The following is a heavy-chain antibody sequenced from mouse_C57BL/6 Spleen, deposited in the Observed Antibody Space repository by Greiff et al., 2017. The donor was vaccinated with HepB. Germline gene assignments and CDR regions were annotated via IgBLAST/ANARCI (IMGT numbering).Heavy chain of an antibody. Sequence: VQLQQPGAELVRPGSSVKLSCKASGYTFTSYWMHWVKQRPIQGLEWIGNIYPSDSETQYNQKFKDKDTLTVDKSSSTAYMQLSSLTSEDSAVYYCAINYAIDYWGQGTSVTVSS. V-gene: IGHV1-52*01. CDR1: GYTFTSYW. CDR2: IYPSDSET. J-gene: IGHJ4*01. CDR3: AINYAIDY.